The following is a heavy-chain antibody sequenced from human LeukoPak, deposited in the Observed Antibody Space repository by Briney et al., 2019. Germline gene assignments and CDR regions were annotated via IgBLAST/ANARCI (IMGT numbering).Heavy chain of an antibody. Sequence: GGSLRLSCAASGFTFSSYWMSWVRQAPGKGLEWVANIKQDESEKYYVDSVKGRYTISRDNANNSLYLQMNSLRAEDTAVYYCARDKIEGPTKLDYWGQGILVTVSS. D-gene: IGHD1-1*01. CDR1: GFTFSSYW. J-gene: IGHJ4*02. CDR3: ARDKIEGPTKLDY. V-gene: IGHV3-7*01. CDR2: IKQDESEK.